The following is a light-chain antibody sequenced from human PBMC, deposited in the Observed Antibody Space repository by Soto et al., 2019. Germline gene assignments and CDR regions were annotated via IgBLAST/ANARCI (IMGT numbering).Light chain of an antibody. CDR1: QSVSSNY. Sequence: EIVLTQSPDSLSLSPGESATLSCRTSQSVSSNYLAWYQQTPGQAPRLLIYGASSRATGIPDRFSGSGSGTDFTLTISRLEPEDFAVYYCQQYGSSGRTFGQGTKVDNK. CDR3: QQYGSSGRT. CDR2: GAS. J-gene: IGKJ1*01. V-gene: IGKV3-20*01.